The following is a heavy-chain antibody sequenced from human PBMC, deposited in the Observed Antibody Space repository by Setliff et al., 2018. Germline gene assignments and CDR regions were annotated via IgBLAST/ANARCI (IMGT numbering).Heavy chain of an antibody. CDR3: AGDPPRSDWRLDS. CDR1: GYTLTELS. D-gene: IGHD1-26*01. Sequence: SCKVSGYTLTELSMHWVRQAPGKGLVWVSRISEDGSDTTYADSVKGRLTISRDNAKNTLYLQMNNLRADDTAVYYCAGDPPRSDWRLDSWGQGTLVTVSS. V-gene: IGHV3-74*01. J-gene: IGHJ4*02. CDR2: ISEDGSDT.